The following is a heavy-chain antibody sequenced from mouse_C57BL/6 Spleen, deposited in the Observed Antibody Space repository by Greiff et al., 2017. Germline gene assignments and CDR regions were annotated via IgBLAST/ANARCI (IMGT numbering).Heavy chain of an antibody. J-gene: IGHJ2*01. CDR2: IDPSDNYT. CDR1: GYTFTSYW. Sequence: QVQLQQPGAELVMPGASVKLSCKASGYTFTSYWMHWVKQRPGQGLEWIGEIDPSDNYTNYNQKFKGKSTLTVDKSSSTAYMQLSSLTSEDSAVYCCARGLDYPDYWGQGTTLTGSS. D-gene: IGHD2-4*01. CDR3: ARGLDYPDY. V-gene: IGHV1-69*01.